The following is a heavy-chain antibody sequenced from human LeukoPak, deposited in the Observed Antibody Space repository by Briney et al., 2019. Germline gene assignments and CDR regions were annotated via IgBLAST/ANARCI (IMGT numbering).Heavy chain of an antibody. CDR1: GYTVTSYY. CDR3: ASVYKHGMDV. CDR2: LNPSGGSS. V-gene: IGHV1-46*01. J-gene: IGHJ6*02. Sequence: ASVKVSCKASGYTVTSYYMHWVRQAPGQGLEWMAILNPSGGSSNYAQKFHGRATLTRATSTGTVYMELCSLRSEDTAVYYCASVYKHGMDVWGQGTTVIVSS. D-gene: IGHD5-24*01.